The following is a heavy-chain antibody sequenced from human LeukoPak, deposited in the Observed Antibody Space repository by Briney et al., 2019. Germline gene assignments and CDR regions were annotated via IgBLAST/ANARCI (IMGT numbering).Heavy chain of an antibody. CDR2: ISYDGSNK. CDR3: AKDHNSWYPLI. J-gene: IGHJ4*02. CDR1: GFTFSSYA. D-gene: IGHD6-13*01. Sequence: GGSLRLSCAASGFTFSSYAMHWVRQAPGKGLEWVAVISYDGSNKYYADSVKGRFTISRDNSKNTLYLQMNSLRAEDTAVYYCAKDHNSWYPLIWGQGTLVTVSS. V-gene: IGHV3-30-3*01.